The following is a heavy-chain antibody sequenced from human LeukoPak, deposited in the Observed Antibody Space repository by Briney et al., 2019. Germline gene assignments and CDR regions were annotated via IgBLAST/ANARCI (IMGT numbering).Heavy chain of an antibody. J-gene: IGHJ6*02. D-gene: IGHD3-10*01. Sequence: GSLRLSCAASGFTFSSYEMNWVRQAPGKGLEWVSYISSSGSTIYYADSVKGRFTIYRDNAKNSLYLQMNSLRAEDTAVYYCARVVRITMVRGVTPHYYGMDVWGQGTTVTVSS. CDR1: GFTFSSYE. V-gene: IGHV3-48*03. CDR3: ARVVRITMVRGVTPHYYGMDV. CDR2: ISSSGSTI.